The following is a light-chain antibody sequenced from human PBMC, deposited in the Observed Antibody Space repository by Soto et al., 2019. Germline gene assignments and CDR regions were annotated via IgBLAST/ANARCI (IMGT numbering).Light chain of an antibody. J-gene: IGLJ2*01. CDR1: TGAVTSGHY. CDR2: DTT. CDR3: LLVYSGIVV. Sequence: QAVVPQEPSLTVYPGGTVTLTCGSSTGAVTSGHYPYWFQQKPGQAPKTLIYDTTNKHSWSPARFSGSLLGGKAALTLSGAQPEDEADYYCLLVYSGIVVFGGGTKLTVL. V-gene: IGLV7-46*01.